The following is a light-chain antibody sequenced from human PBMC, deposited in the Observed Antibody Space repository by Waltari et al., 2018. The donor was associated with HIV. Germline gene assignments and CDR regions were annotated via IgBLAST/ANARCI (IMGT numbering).Light chain of an antibody. V-gene: IGLV1-40*01. Sequence: QSVLTQPPSVSGAPGQRVAISCPGTSSHIGAGYDVHWYQQLPGTVPKLLIYANSSRPSGVPDRFSGINSGTSASLAITGLQTEDEADYYCQSYDSGLSGWVFGGGTKRTVL. J-gene: IGLJ3*02. CDR3: QSYDSGLSGWV. CDR1: SSHIGAGYD. CDR2: ANS.